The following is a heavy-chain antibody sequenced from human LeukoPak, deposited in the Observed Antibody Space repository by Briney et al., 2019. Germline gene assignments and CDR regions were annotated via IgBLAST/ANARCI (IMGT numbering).Heavy chain of an antibody. V-gene: IGHV4-38-2*02. J-gene: IGHJ4*02. D-gene: IGHD3-10*01. CDR3: AREVGYYGSGSYFFDY. Sequence: SETLSLTCTVSGYSISSGYYWGWIRQPPGKGLEWIGSIYHSGSTYYNPSLKSRVTISVDTSKNQFSLKLSSVTAADTAVYYCAREVGYYGSGSYFFDYWGQGTLVTVSS. CDR1: GYSISSGYY. CDR2: IYHSGST.